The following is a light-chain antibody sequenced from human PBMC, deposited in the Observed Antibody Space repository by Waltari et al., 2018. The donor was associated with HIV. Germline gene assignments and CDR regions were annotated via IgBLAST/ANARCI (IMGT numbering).Light chain of an antibody. CDR2: GAS. CDR3: QQYGDSPET. CDR1: QMFSSAY. J-gene: IGKJ1*01. V-gene: IGKV3-20*01. Sequence: EIVLTQSPGTLSLSPGERATLSCRASQMFSSAYLAWYQQKPGQAPRLLIYGASTRATGVPERFSGSGFGTDFTLTITRLEPEDFAVYYCQQYGDSPETFGQGARVQI.